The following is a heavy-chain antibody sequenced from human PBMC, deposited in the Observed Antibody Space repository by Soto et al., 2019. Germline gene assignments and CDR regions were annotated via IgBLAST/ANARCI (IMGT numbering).Heavy chain of an antibody. V-gene: IGHV4-59*01. CDR1: GGSISSYY. J-gene: IGHJ6*03. Sequence: SETLSLTCTVSGGSISSYYWSWIRQPPGKGLEWIGYIYYSGSTNYNPSLKSRVTISVDTSKNQFSLKLSSVTAADTAVYYCARLGYSIAARPRYYYYYMDVWGKGTTVTVSS. CDR2: IYYSGST. D-gene: IGHD6-6*01. CDR3: ARLGYSIAARPRYYYYYMDV.